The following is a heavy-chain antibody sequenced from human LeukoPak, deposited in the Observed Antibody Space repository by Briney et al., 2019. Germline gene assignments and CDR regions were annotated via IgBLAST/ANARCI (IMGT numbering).Heavy chain of an antibody. V-gene: IGHV4-59*08. J-gene: IGHJ3*02. CDR3: ARVPVAGTSAFDI. CDR1: GFTFSNYA. CDR2: IYYSGST. Sequence: PGGSLRLSCAASGFTFSNYAMSWVRQPPGKGLEWIGYIYYSGSTNYNPSLKSRVTISVDTSKNQFSLKLSSVTAADTAVYYCARVPVAGTSAFDIWGQGTMVTVSS. D-gene: IGHD6-19*01.